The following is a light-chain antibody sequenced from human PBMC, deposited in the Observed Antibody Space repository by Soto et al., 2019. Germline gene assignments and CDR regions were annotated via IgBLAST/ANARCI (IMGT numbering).Light chain of an antibody. CDR2: RNN. Sequence: QSVLTQPPSASGTPGQRVTISCSGSSSNIGSNYVYWYQQLPGTAPKLLIYRNNQRPSGVPDRFSGSKSGTSASLAISGLWSEDEADYYCAAWDDSLTTVFGGGTKLTVL. V-gene: IGLV1-47*03. J-gene: IGLJ2*01. CDR1: SSNIGSNY. CDR3: AAWDDSLTTV.